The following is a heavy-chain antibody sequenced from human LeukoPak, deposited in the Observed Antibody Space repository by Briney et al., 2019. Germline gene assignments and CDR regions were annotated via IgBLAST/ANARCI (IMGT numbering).Heavy chain of an antibody. CDR2: TYYRSKWYS. CDR1: GDSVSSINGA. CDR3: ARDVATTGWYTFDY. Sequence: SQTLSLTCAISGDSVSSINGAWNWVRQSPSRGLEWLGRTYYRSKWYSDYAVPIQGRMSINPDTSKNQFTLHLFSVTPDDTAVYYCARDVATTGWYTFDYWGQGTRVTVSS. D-gene: IGHD6-19*01. J-gene: IGHJ4*02. V-gene: IGHV6-1*01.